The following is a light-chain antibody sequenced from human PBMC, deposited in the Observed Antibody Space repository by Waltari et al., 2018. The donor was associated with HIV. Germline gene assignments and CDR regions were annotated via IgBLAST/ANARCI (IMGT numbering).Light chain of an antibody. CDR2: GDN. V-gene: IGLV1-40*01. CDR1: SSNIGADSG. J-gene: IGLJ3*02. Sequence: QSVLTQPPSVSGAPGQTVTISCTGTSSNIGADSGVHWYQQSPGRGPRLLIAGDNNRPSGVPGRFSGSKAGTSASLAITGLQAEDEAHYYCQSYDNSLGGPCVFGGGTSLTVL. CDR3: QSYDNSLGGPCV.